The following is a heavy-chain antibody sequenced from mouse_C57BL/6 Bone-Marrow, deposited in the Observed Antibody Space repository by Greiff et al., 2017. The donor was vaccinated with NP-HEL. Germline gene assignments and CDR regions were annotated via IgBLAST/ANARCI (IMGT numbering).Heavy chain of an antibody. V-gene: IGHV7-1*01. CDR1: GFTFSDFY. CDR2: SRNKANDYTT. D-gene: IGHD2-4*01. J-gene: IGHJ4*01. Sequence: EVQVVESGGGLVQSGRSLRLSCATSGFTFSDFYMEWVRQAPGKGLEWIAASRNKANDYTTEYSASVKGRFIVSRDTSQSILYLQMNALRAEDTAIYYCARAYDYDGDYYAMDYWGQGTSVTVSS. CDR3: ARAYDYDGDYYAMDY.